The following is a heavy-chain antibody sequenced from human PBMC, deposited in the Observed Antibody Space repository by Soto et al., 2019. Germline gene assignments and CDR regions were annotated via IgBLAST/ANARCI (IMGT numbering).Heavy chain of an antibody. CDR1: GYTFTVYG. Sequence: GASVKVSCKASGYTFTVYGLSWVRQAPGQGLEWMGWIHPYNGNTHYAQKLQGRVTMTTDTSTSTAYMELRSLRSDDTAVYYCARHRAYGDYARIYFDYWGQGTLVTVSS. V-gene: IGHV1-18*01. D-gene: IGHD4-17*01. J-gene: IGHJ4*02. CDR2: IHPYNGNT. CDR3: ARHRAYGDYARIYFDY.